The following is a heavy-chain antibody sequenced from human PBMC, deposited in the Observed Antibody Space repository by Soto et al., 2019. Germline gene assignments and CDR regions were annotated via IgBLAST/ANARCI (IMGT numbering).Heavy chain of an antibody. V-gene: IGHV1-18*01. D-gene: IGHD3-16*02. CDR1: GYTFTSYG. CDR2: ISAYNGNT. J-gene: IGHJ4*02. Sequence: QVQLVQSGAEVKKPGASVKVSCKASGYTFTSYGISWVRQAPGQGLEWMGLISAYNGNTNYAQKLQGRVTMTADTSTSTAYMELRSLRSDDTAVYYCARNYYIWGSYREETYFDYWGQGTLVTVSS. CDR3: ARNYYIWGSYREETYFDY.